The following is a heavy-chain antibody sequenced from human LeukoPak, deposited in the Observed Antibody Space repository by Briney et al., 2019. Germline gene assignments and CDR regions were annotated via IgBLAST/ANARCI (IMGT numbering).Heavy chain of an antibody. CDR2: INWNGGSK. CDR3: ARVGSMVRGAFDY. Sequence: GGSLRLSCAASGFTFDDYGMSWVRQTPGKGLEWVSGINWNGGSKGYADSVKGRFTISRDNAKSSLYLHMNSLRAEDTALYYCARVGSMVRGAFDYWGRGTLVTVSS. V-gene: IGHV3-20*04. D-gene: IGHD3-10*01. J-gene: IGHJ4*02. CDR1: GFTFDDYG.